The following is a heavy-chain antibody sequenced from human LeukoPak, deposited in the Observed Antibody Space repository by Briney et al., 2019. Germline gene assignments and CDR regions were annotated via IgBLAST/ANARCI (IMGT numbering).Heavy chain of an antibody. CDR2: INGDGSSI. Sequence: GGSLRLSCAASGFIFRTYLMHWVRQVPGKGLVWVSHINGDGSSISYADSVKGRFTISRDNAKNTLYLQMNSLRAEDTALYYCAKDMNYDSSGWFDYWGQGTLVTVSS. V-gene: IGHV3-74*01. D-gene: IGHD3-22*01. CDR1: GFIFRTYL. J-gene: IGHJ4*02. CDR3: AKDMNYDSSGWFDY.